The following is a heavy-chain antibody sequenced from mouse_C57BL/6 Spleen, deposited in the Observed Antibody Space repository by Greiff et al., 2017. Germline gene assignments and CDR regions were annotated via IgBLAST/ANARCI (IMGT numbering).Heavy chain of an antibody. CDR1: GYTFTSYW. CDR2: IHPNSGST. V-gene: IGHV1-64*01. Sequence: QVQLQQPGAELVKPGASVKLSCKASGYTFTSYWMHWVKQRPGQGLEWIGMIHPNSGSTNYNEKFKSKATLTVDKSSSTAYMQLSSLTSEDSAVYYCASGHYGSTFYAMDYWGQGTSVTVS. D-gene: IGHD1-1*01. J-gene: IGHJ4*01. CDR3: ASGHYGSTFYAMDY.